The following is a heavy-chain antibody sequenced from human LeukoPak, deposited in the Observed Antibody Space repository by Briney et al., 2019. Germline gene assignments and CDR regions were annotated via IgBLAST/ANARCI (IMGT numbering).Heavy chain of an antibody. CDR1: GFTFSSYA. D-gene: IGHD3-3*01. CDR2: ISGSAGST. CDR3: AKGLLEWPRAWFDP. J-gene: IGHJ5*02. Sequence: GGSLRLSCAASGFTFSSYAMSWVRQAPGKGLEWVSAISGSAGSTYYADSVKGRFSISRDNSKNTLYLQMNSLRAEDTAVYYCAKGLLEWPRAWFDPWGQGTLVTVSS. V-gene: IGHV3-23*01.